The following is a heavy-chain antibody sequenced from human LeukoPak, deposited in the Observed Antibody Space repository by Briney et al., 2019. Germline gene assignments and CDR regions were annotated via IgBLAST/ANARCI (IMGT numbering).Heavy chain of an antibody. D-gene: IGHD2-21*01. J-gene: IGHJ3*02. CDR3: TRDRDVVVSTTSHEGFDI. V-gene: IGHV4-30-4*01. Sequence: SQTMSLTCTVSGGSISSGDYFWSWIRRTPEKGLEWIGYIYSSGSTYANPSLKSRVTISVDTSKNQFSLKLRSVTAADTAVYYCTRDRDVVVSTTSHEGFDIWGQGTTVTVSS. CDR1: GGSISSGDYF. CDR2: IYSSGST.